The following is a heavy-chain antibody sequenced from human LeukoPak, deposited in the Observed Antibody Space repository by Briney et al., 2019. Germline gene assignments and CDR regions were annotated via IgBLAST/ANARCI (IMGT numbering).Heavy chain of an antibody. D-gene: IGHD3-9*01. CDR1: GFSFRSYS. CDR3: ARNVKYDILTGFDY. J-gene: IGHJ4*02. V-gene: IGHV3-48*02. CDR2: ISSSTSTI. Sequence: PGGSLRLSCAASGFSFRSYSMNWVRQAPGKGLEWVSYISSSTSTIYYADSVKGRFTISRDNAKNSLYLQMNSLRDEDTAVYYCARNVKYDILTGFDYWGQGTLVTVSS.